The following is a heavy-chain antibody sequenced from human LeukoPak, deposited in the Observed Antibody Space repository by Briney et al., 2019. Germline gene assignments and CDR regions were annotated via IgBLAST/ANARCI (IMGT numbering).Heavy chain of an antibody. CDR1: GFTFSSYA. CDR3: AKGPYSSGWYYFDY. CDR2: ISGSGGST. J-gene: IGHJ4*02. V-gene: IGHV3-23*01. Sequence: GGSLRLSCGASGFTFSSYAMSWVRQAPGKGLEWVSAISGSGGSTYYADSAKGRFTISRDNSKNTLYLQMNSLRAEDTAVYYCAKGPYSSGWYYFDYWGQGTLVTVSS. D-gene: IGHD6-19*01.